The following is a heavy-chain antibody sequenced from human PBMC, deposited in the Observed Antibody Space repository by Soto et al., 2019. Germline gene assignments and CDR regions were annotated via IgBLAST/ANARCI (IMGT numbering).Heavy chain of an antibody. D-gene: IGHD3-22*01. Sequence: GGSLRLSCAASGFTFSSYGMHWVRQPPGKGLEWVATIKQDESEKYYVDSVKGRFTVSRDNAKNSLFLQMNTLRAEDTAVYYCARGDYFDRRFDYWGQGALVTVSS. J-gene: IGHJ4*02. CDR3: ARGDYFDRRFDY. CDR1: GFTFSSYG. CDR2: IKQDESEK. V-gene: IGHV3-7*03.